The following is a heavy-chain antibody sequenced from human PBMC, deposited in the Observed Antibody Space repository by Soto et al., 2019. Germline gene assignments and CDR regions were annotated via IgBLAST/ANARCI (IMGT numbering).Heavy chain of an antibody. CDR2: IWYDGSNK. CDR1: GFTFSSYG. D-gene: IGHD2-15*01. CDR3: ASNGSPPNYCYRMAV. V-gene: IGHV3-33*01. J-gene: IGHJ6*02. Sequence: GSLILSCAASGFTFSSYGMHWVRQAPGKGLEWVAVIWYDGSNKNYADSVKGRFTISRDNSKNTLSLQMNSLRAEDTAVYYCASNGSPPNYCYRMAVWGQGTTVTGSS.